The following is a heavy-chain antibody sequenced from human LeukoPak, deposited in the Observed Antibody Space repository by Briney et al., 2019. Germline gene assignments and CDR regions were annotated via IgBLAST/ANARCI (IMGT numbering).Heavy chain of an antibody. J-gene: IGHJ4*02. CDR2: ISYDESNK. V-gene: IGHV3-30*18. CDR1: GFTFSTYI. Sequence: PGKSLRLSCAASGFTFSTYIMHWVRQTPGKGLEWVAVISYDESNKYYADSVKGRFTISRDNSKNTLYLQMNSLRAEDTAVYYCAKTRANWGSYRYLDYWGQGTLVTVSS. CDR3: AKTRANWGSYRYLDY. D-gene: IGHD3-16*02.